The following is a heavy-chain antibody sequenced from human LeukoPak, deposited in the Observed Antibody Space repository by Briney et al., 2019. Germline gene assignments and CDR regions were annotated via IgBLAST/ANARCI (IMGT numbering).Heavy chain of an antibody. CDR1: RFTFSSYA. V-gene: IGHV3-30-3*01. CDR3: ARDSYFYDRSGSSDYYYYGMDV. CDR2: ISYDGSNK. J-gene: IGHJ6*02. Sequence: GRSLRLSCAASRFTFSSYAMHWVRQAPGKGLEWVALISYDGSNKYYADSVKGRFTISRDNSKNTLYLQMNSLRAEDTAVYYCARDSYFYDRSGSSDYYYYGMDVWGQGTTVTVSS. D-gene: IGHD3-22*01.